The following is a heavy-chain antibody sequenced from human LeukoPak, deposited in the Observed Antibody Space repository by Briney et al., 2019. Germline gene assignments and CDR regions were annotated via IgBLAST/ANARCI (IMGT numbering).Heavy chain of an antibody. J-gene: IGHJ4*02. CDR3: AREGYCRGGSCLDY. CDR1: GYTFTGYY. D-gene: IGHD2-15*01. CDR2: INPNSGGT. Sequence: GASMKVSCKASGYTFTGYYLHWVRQAPGQGLEWMGWINPNSGGTNYAQQFQGRVTMTRDTSISTYYMELSRLISDDTAVYYCAREGYCRGGSCLDYWGQGALVTVSS. V-gene: IGHV1-2*02.